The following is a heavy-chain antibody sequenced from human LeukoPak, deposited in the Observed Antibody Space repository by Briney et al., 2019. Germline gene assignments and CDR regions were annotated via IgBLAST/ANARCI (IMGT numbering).Heavy chain of an antibody. CDR3: ANGHYGSGT. J-gene: IGHJ4*02. Sequence: GGSLRLSCAASGFTFSSYGMHCVRQAPGKGLEWVAVISYDGSNKYYADSVKGRFTISRDNSKNTLYLQMNSLRAEDTAVYYCANGHYGSGTWGQGTLVTVSS. V-gene: IGHV3-30*18. D-gene: IGHD3-10*01. CDR1: GFTFSSYG. CDR2: ISYDGSNK.